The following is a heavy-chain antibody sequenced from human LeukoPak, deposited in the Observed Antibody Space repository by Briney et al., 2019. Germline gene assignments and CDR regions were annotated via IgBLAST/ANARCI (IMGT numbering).Heavy chain of an antibody. V-gene: IGHV4-38-2*02. Sequence: SETLSLTCTVSGYSISSGYYWGWIRQPPGKGLEWIGSIYHSGSTYYNPSLKSRVTISVDTSKNQFSLKLSSVTAADTAVYYCATSGYYLPALDYWSQGTLVTVS. J-gene: IGHJ4*02. CDR3: ATSGYYLPALDY. D-gene: IGHD3-22*01. CDR2: IYHSGST. CDR1: GYSISSGYY.